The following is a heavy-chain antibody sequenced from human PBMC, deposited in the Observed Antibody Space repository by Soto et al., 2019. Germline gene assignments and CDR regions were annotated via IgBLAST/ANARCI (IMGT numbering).Heavy chain of an antibody. CDR1: GYSFTSYW. V-gene: IGHV5-51*01. Sequence: PGEALKISCKGSGYSFTSYWIGWVRQMPGKGLEWMGIIYPGDSDTRYSPSFQGQVTISADKSISTAYLQWSSLKASDTAMYYCARSWNYYDSSGYFDYWGQGTLVTVSS. CDR3: ARSWNYYDSSGYFDY. CDR2: IYPGDSDT. D-gene: IGHD3-22*01. J-gene: IGHJ4*02.